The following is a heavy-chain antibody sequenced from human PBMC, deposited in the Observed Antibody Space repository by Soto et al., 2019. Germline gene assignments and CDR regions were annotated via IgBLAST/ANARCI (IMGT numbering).Heavy chain of an antibody. V-gene: IGHV3-23*01. Sequence: PGGSLRLSCVDSGFTFSSYAMSWVRQAPGKGLEWVSAISGSGGSTYYADSVKGRFTISRDNSKNTLYLQMNSLRAEDTAVYYCAKDPGYDYGELDPWGQGTLVTVSS. J-gene: IGHJ5*02. D-gene: IGHD4-17*01. CDR3: AKDPGYDYGELDP. CDR1: GFTFSSYA. CDR2: ISGSGGST.